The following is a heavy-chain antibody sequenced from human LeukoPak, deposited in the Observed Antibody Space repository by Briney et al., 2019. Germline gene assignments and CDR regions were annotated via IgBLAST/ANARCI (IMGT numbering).Heavy chain of an antibody. CDR3: ARYRITGKWFDP. CDR1: GASITPYY. Sequence: SEALSLTCTVSGASITPYYWSWIRQPPGKPLEWIGYISNSGSTNYNPSLNRRVTISRDTSKNQFSLRLTSVTAADTAVYFCARYRITGKWFDPWGQGTQATVSS. D-gene: IGHD1-20*01. J-gene: IGHJ5*02. CDR2: ISNSGST. V-gene: IGHV4-59*01.